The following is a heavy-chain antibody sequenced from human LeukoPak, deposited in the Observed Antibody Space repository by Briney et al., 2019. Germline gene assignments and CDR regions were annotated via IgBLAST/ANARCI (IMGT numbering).Heavy chain of an antibody. V-gene: IGHV1-46*01. J-gene: IGHJ3*02. CDR3: ARDEQFAYDAFDI. D-gene: IGHD6-6*01. Sequence: ASVKVSCTASGYTFTSYYMHWVRQAPGQGLEWMGIINPSGGSTSYAQKFQGRVTMTRDTSTSTVYMELSSLRSEDTAVYYCARDEQFAYDAFDIWGQGTMVTVSS. CDR2: INPSGGST. CDR1: GYTFTSYY.